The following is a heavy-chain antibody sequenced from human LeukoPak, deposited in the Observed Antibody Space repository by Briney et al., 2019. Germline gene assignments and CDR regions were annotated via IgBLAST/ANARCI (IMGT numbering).Heavy chain of an antibody. CDR3: AGDSDYWGYSRFDY. D-gene: IGHD4-23*01. CDR2: IKSDGSST. V-gene: IGHV3-74*01. J-gene: IGHJ4*02. CDR1: GFTFSSYW. Sequence: GGSLRLSCVASGFTFSSYWMHWVRQAPEKGLVWVSRIKSDGSSTSYADSVKGRFTISRDNVKNTLYLQMNSLRGEDTAVYYCAGDSDYWGYSRFDYWGQGTLVTVSS.